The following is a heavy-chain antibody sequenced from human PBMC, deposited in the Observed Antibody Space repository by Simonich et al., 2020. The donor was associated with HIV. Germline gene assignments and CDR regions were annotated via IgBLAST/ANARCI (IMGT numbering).Heavy chain of an antibody. D-gene: IGHD3-10*01. V-gene: IGHV3-48*01. CDR2: ISSSSSSI. CDR1: GFTFSSYS. CDR3: ARAGGNFDY. Sequence: EVQLVESGGGLVQPGGSLRLSCAASGFTFSSYSMNWVRQAPGKGLEGVSYISSSSSSIYYADSVKGRFTISRDNAKNSLYLQMNSLRAEDTAVYYCARAGGNFDYWGQGTLVTVSS. J-gene: IGHJ4*02.